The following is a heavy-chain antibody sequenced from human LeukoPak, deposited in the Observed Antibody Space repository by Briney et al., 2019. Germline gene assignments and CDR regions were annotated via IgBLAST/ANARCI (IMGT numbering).Heavy chain of an antibody. CDR3: ARDGYNSANGIDV. V-gene: IGHV3-21*01. CDR2: ISSSSNYI. D-gene: IGHD1-1*01. Sequence: GGSLRLSCAASGFIFSSYNMNWVRQAPGKGLEWVSFISSSSNYIYYADSVKGRFTISRDNAKTSLSLQMNSLSAEDTAVYYCARDGYNSANGIDVWGQGTMVTVSS. J-gene: IGHJ3*01. CDR1: GFIFSSYN.